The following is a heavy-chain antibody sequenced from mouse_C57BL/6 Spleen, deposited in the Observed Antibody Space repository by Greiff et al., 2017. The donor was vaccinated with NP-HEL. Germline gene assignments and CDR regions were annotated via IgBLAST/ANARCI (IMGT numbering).Heavy chain of an antibody. J-gene: IGHJ4*01. Sequence: GGGLVQPKGSLKLSCAASGFSFNTYAMNWVRQAPGKGLEWVARIRSKSNNYATYYADSVKDRFTISRDDSESMLYLQMNNLKTEDTAMYYCVRHNSNYPYYAMDYWGQGTSVTVSS. V-gene: IGHV10-1*01. D-gene: IGHD2-5*01. CDR1: GFSFNTYA. CDR3: VRHNSNYPYYAMDY. CDR2: IRSKSNNYAT.